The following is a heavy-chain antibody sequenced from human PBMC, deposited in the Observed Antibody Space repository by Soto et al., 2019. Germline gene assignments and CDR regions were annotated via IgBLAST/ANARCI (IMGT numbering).Heavy chain of an antibody. J-gene: IGHJ5*02. V-gene: IGHV3-30*04. CDR2: ISYHGRER. Sequence: PAGSLRLSCAASGFTFSGYGMHWVRQTPGKGLEWVAFISYHGRERQYGDSVKGRFTISRDNSKNTVYMQMDGLRPDDTATYYWARCLRTPPSNWFDTWGQGTLVTVSS. D-gene: IGHD2-15*01. CDR3: ARCLRTPPSNWFDT. CDR1: GFTFSGYG.